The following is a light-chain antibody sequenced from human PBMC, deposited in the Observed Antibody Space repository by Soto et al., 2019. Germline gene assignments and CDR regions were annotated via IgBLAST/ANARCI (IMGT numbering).Light chain of an antibody. CDR3: QQYYSYPT. CDR2: AAS. J-gene: IGKJ5*01. Sequence: DIQMTQSPSSLSASVGDRVTITCRASQSITSYLNWYQQKPGKAPKLLIYAASTLQSGVPSRFSGSGSGTDFTLTISCLQSEDFATYYCQQYYSYPTFGQGTRLEI. V-gene: IGKV1-39*01. CDR1: QSITSY.